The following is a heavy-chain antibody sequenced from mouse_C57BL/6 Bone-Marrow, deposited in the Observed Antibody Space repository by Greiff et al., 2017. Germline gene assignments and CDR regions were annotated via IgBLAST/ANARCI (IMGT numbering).Heavy chain of an antibody. CDR3: ARSVLLYAMDY. Sequence: QVQLQQSGAELARPGASVKLSCKASGYTFTSSGISWVKQRTGQGLEWIGEIYPRSGNTYYNEKFKGKATLTADKSSSTAYMELRSLTSEDSAVYFCARSVLLYAMDYWGQGTSVTVSS. D-gene: IGHD2-1*01. CDR2: IYPRSGNT. J-gene: IGHJ4*01. CDR1: GYTFTSSG. V-gene: IGHV1-81*01.